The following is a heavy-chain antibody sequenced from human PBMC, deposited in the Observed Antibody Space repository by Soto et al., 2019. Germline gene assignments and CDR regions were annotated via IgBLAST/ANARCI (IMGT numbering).Heavy chain of an antibody. V-gene: IGHV5-51*01. D-gene: IGHD6-19*01. Sequence: GESLKISCKVSGYIFTINWIAWVRQMPGKGLEWMGIIFPGDAGTTYSPSFQGQVTISADKSISTTYLQWSGLKASDTAMYYCARQDSRGYAYWGQGTVVTVSS. CDR3: ARQDSRGYAY. J-gene: IGHJ4*02. CDR2: IFPGDAGT. CDR1: GYIFTINW.